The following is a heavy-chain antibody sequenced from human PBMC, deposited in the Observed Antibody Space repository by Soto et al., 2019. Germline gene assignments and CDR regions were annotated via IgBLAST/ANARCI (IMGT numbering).Heavy chain of an antibody. CDR2: INPNSGGT. J-gene: IGHJ6*02. CDR1: GYTFTGYY. Sequence: ASVKVSCKASGYTFTGYYMHWVRQAPGQGLEWMGWINPNSGGTNYAQKFQGWVTMTRDTPISTAYMELSRLRSDDTAVYYCARGPYYYGSGRPYYYGMDVWGQGTTVTVSS. V-gene: IGHV1-2*04. D-gene: IGHD3-10*01. CDR3: ARGPYYYGSGRPYYYGMDV.